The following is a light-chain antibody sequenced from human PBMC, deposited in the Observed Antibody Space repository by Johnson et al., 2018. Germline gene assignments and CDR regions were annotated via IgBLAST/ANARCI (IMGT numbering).Light chain of an antibody. Sequence: QSVLTQPPSVSAAPGQKVTISCSGSSSNIGNNYVSWYQQLPGTAPKLLIYENNKRPSGIPDRFSGSKSGTSATLGITGLQTGDEADYYCGPWESSLSAVNVFGTGTKVTVL. J-gene: IGLJ1*01. CDR1: SSNIGNNY. CDR3: GPWESSLSAVNV. V-gene: IGLV1-51*02. CDR2: ENN.